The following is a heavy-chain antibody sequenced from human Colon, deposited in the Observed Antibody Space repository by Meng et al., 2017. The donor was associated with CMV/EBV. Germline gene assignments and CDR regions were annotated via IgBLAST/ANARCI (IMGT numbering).Heavy chain of an antibody. V-gene: IGHV4-30-2*01. D-gene: IGHD3-9*01. J-gene: IGHJ2*01. CDR3: ARATRYDILTGYYWYFDV. CDR1: ISSSDSS. Sequence: ISSSDSSWTWIRQPPGKGLEWIGYIYHSGTIYYNPSLKTRVIISLDRSKNQFSLKLTSVTAADTAVYYCARATRYDILTGYYWYFDVWGRGTLVTVSS. CDR2: IYHSGTI.